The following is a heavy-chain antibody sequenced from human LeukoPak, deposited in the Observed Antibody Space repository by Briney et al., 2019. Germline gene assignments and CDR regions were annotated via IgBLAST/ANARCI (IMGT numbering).Heavy chain of an antibody. CDR1: GGSISSYY. J-gene: IGHJ4*02. CDR2: IYYSGST. CDR3: ARLRPSKPDY. Sequence: SETLSLTCTVSGGSISSYYWSWIRQPPGKGLEWIGYIYYSGSTYYNPSLKSRVTISVDTSKNQFSLKLSSVTAADTAVYYCARLRPSKPDYWGQGTLVTVSS. V-gene: IGHV4-59*08. D-gene: IGHD3-3*02.